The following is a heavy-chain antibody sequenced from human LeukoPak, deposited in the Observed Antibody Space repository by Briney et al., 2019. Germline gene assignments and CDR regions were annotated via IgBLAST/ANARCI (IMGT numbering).Heavy chain of an antibody. D-gene: IGHD4-17*01. Sequence: PSEALSLTCAVYGGSFSGYYWSWIRQPPGKGLEWIGEINHSGSTNYNPSLKSRVTISVDTSKNQFSLNLSSVTAADTAVYYCARGKLTTSWFDPWGQGTLVTVSS. J-gene: IGHJ5*02. V-gene: IGHV4-34*01. CDR1: GGSFSGYY. CDR2: INHSGST. CDR3: ARGKLTTSWFDP.